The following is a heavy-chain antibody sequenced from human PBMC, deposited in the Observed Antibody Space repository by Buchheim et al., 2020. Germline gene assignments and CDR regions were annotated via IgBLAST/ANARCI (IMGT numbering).Heavy chain of an antibody. CDR1: GGSFSGYY. CDR3: ARTLGNWNYALDP. J-gene: IGHJ5*02. Sequence: QVQLQQWGAGLLKPSETLSLTCAVYGGSFSGYYWSWIRQPPGKGLEWIGEINHSGSTNYNPSLKSRVTISVDTSKNQFSLKLSSVTAADTAVYYCARTLGNWNYALDPWGQGTL. V-gene: IGHV4-34*01. CDR2: INHSGST. D-gene: IGHD1-7*01.